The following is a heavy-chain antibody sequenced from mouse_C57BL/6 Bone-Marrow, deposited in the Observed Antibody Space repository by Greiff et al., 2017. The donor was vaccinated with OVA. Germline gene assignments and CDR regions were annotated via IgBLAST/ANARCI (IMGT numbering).Heavy chain of an antibody. Sequence: VQLVESGPELVKPGASVKISCKASGYAFSSSWMNWVKQRPGKGLEWIGRIYPGDGDTNYNGKLKGKATLTADKSSSTAYMQLSSLTSEDSAVYFFDRLDFGWCFDVWGTGTTVTVSS. J-gene: IGHJ1*03. CDR2: IYPGDGDT. V-gene: IGHV1-82*01. CDR1: GYAFSSSW. CDR3: DRLDFGWCFDV.